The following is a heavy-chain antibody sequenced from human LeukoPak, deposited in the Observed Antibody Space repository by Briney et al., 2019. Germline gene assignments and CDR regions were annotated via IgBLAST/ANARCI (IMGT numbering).Heavy chain of an antibody. CDR3: ASFGETVGEAPFDY. CDR2: IYYSGST. J-gene: IGHJ4*02. Sequence: SETLSLTCTVSGYSISSGYYWGWIRQPPGKGLEWIGYIYYSGSTNYNPSLKSRVTISVDTSKNQFSLKLSSVTATDTAVYYCASFGETVGEAPFDYWGQGTLVTVSS. D-gene: IGHD3-10*01. V-gene: IGHV4-61*01. CDR1: GYSISSGYY.